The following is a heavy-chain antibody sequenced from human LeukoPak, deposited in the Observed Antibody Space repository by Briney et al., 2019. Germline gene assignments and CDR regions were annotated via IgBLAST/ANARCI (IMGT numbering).Heavy chain of an antibody. Sequence: SQTLSLTCAISGDSVSSNSAAWNWIRQSPSRCLEWLGRTYYRSKWYNDYAVSVKSRITINPDTSKNQFSLQLNSVTPEDTAVYYCARDRRIVGATAPYYYYYYGMDVWGQGTTVTVSS. J-gene: IGHJ6*02. D-gene: IGHD1-26*01. CDR2: TYYRSKWYN. CDR1: GDSVSSNSAA. CDR3: ARDRRIVGATAPYYYYYYGMDV. V-gene: IGHV6-1*01.